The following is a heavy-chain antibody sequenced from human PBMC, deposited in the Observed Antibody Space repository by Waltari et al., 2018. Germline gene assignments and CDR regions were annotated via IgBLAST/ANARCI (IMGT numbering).Heavy chain of an antibody. Sequence: EVQLLESGGDLVQPGGSLKLSCAASGFNFSTYVMTWVRQVPGKGLEWVSSISVVGSNSYYANSVRGRFTISRDKARNTVYLQLNSLRAEDTALYYCARGRDGYDLRGCFDNWGQGTPVTVSS. CDR1: GFNFSTYV. CDR3: ARGRDGYDLRGCFDN. V-gene: IGHV3-23*01. D-gene: IGHD5-12*01. J-gene: IGHJ4*02. CDR2: ISVVGSNS.